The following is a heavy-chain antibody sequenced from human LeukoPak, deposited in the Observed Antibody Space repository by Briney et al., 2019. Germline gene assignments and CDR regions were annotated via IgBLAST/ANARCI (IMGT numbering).Heavy chain of an antibody. D-gene: IGHD3-16*01. CDR3: AMITFGGVLPLDY. CDR2: IYHSGST. J-gene: IGHJ4*02. V-gene: IGHV4-4*02. CDR1: GGSISSSNW. Sequence: KSSETLSLTCAVSGGSISSSNWWSWVRQPPGKGLEWIGEIYHSGSTNYNPSLKSRVTISVDKSKNPFSLKLSSVTAADTAVYYCAMITFGGVLPLDYWGQGTLVTVSS.